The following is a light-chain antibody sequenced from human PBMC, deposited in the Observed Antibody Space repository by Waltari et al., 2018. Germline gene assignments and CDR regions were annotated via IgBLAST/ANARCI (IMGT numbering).Light chain of an antibody. CDR1: ESVLYSSNNKNH. Sequence: DIVMTQSPESLAVSLGERATINCKSSESVLYSSNNKNHLAWYKQKPGQPPKLLLYWASTRKSGVPDRFSGSGSETDFTLTVTSLQAEDAAVYYCQQYYSTPLTFGGGTRVEI. V-gene: IGKV4-1*01. CDR3: QQYYSTPLT. J-gene: IGKJ4*01. CDR2: WAS.